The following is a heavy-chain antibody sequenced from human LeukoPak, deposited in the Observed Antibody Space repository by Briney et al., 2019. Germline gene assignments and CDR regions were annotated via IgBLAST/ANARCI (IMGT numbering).Heavy chain of an antibody. V-gene: IGHV5-51*01. CDR1: GYSFTNYW. CDR2: IYPGDSDT. CDR3: ARHDYCSSTSCFYGMDV. Sequence: GESLKISCKGSGYSFTNYWIGWVRQMPGKGLEWMGIIYPGDSDTRYSPSFQGQVTISADKSISTAYLQWSSLKASDTAMYYCARHDYCSSTSCFYGMDVWGQGTAVTVSS. J-gene: IGHJ6*02. D-gene: IGHD2-2*01.